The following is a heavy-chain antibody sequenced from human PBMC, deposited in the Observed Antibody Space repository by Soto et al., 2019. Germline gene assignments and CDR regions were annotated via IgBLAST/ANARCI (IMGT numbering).Heavy chain of an antibody. CDR3: ARVRNYYYYYMDV. CDR1: GFTFSSYW. Sequence: GGSLRLSCAASGFTFSSYWMSWVRQAPGKGVEWLANIKQDGSEEYYVDSVKGRFTISRDNAKNSLYLQMNSLRAEDTAVYYCARVRNYYYYYMDVSGKGTTVTVS. J-gene: IGHJ6*03. V-gene: IGHV3-7*01. CDR2: IKQDGSEE.